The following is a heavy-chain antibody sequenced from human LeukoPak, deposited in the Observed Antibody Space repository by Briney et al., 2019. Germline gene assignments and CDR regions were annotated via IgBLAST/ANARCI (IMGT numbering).Heavy chain of an antibody. V-gene: IGHV1-2*06. CDR2: INPNSGGT. CDR1: GYTFTGYY. J-gene: IGHJ4*02. CDR3: ARSTMVRGVISFYFDY. D-gene: IGHD3-10*01. Sequence: ASAKVSCKASGYTFTGYYMHWVRQAPGQGLEWMGRINPNSGGTNYAQKFQGRVTMTRDTSISTAYMELSRLRSDDTAVYYCARSTMVRGVISFYFDYWGQGTLVTVSS.